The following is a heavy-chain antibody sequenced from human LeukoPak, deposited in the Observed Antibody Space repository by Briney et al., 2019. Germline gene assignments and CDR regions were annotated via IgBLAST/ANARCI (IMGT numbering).Heavy chain of an antibody. CDR3: ASRAYSSGWLFDY. CDR1: GFTFSSYS. CDR2: ISSSSSTI. D-gene: IGHD6-19*01. V-gene: IGHV3-48*01. Sequence: GGSLRLSCAASGFTFSSYSMNWVRQAPGKGLEWVSYISSSSSTIYYADSVKGRFTISRDNAKNSLYLQMNSLRAEDTAVYYCASRAYSSGWLFDYWGQGTLVTVSS. J-gene: IGHJ4*02.